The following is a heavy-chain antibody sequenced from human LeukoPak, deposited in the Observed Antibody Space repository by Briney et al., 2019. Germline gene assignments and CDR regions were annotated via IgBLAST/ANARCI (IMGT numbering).Heavy chain of an antibody. J-gene: IGHJ5*02. CDR1: GYSISSGYY. CDR2: IYHSGST. Sequence: PSETLSLTCAVSGYSISSGYYWGWIRQPPGKGLEWIGSIYHSGSTYYNPSLKSRVTISVDTSENQFSLKLSSVTAADTAVYYCARLGYCSSTSCPTGWFDPWGQGTLVTVSS. V-gene: IGHV4-38-2*01. CDR3: ARLGYCSSTSCPTGWFDP. D-gene: IGHD2-2*01.